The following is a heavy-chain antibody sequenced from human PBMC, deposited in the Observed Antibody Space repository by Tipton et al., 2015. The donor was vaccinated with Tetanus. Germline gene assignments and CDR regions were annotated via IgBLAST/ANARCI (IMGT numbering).Heavy chain of an antibody. CDR3: ARHLYGYWFDP. CDR2: IYFKGDT. Sequence: GLVKPSETLSLTCTVSGGSISDKKYYWGWIRQPPGKGLEWIASIYFKGDTYYSPSLKSRLTIAVDTSQNLFSLTLTSVTAADTAIYYCARHLYGYWFDPWGQGARVTVSS. D-gene: IGHD3-10*01. J-gene: IGHJ5*02. CDR1: GGSISDKKYY. V-gene: IGHV4-39*02.